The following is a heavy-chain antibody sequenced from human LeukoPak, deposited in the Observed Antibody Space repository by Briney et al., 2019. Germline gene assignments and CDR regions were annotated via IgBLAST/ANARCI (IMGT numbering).Heavy chain of an antibody. CDR2: IYYSGST. D-gene: IGHD3-22*01. CDR3: ARKHSGYYDSSGFQYYFDY. CDR1: GGSISSGGYY. Sequence: SETLSLTCTVSGGSISSGGYYWSWIRQHPGKGLEWIGYIYYSGSTYYNPSLKSRVTISVDTSKNQFSLKLSSVTAADTAVYYCARKHSGYYDSSGFQYYFDYWGQGTLVTASS. V-gene: IGHV4-31*03. J-gene: IGHJ4*02.